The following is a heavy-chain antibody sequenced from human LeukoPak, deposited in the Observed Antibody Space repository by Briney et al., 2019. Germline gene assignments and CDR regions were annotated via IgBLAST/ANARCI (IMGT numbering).Heavy chain of an antibody. V-gene: IGHV1-2*02. Sequence: EASVKVSCKASGYTFTGYYMHWVRQAPGQGLEWMGWINPNSGGTNYAQKFQGRVTMTRDTSISTAYMELSRLRSDDTAVYYCARPYCSSTSCYLFYFDYWGQGTLVTVSS. J-gene: IGHJ4*02. CDR1: GYTFTGYY. CDR3: ARPYCSSTSCYLFYFDY. D-gene: IGHD2-2*01. CDR2: INPNSGGT.